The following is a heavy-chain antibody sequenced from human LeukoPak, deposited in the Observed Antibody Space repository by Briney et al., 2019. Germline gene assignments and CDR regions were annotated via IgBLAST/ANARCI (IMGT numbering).Heavy chain of an antibody. CDR3: ARDLGGLYYDSSGTDY. Sequence: SETLSLTCTVSGGSINSYYWSWIRQPPGKGLEWIGYIYYSGSTNYNPSLKSRVTISVDTSKNQFSLKLNSVSATDTAVYYCARDLGGLYYDSSGTDYWGQGPPVTVSS. J-gene: IGHJ4*02. CDR2: IYYSGST. D-gene: IGHD3-22*01. V-gene: IGHV4-59*01. CDR1: GGSINSYY.